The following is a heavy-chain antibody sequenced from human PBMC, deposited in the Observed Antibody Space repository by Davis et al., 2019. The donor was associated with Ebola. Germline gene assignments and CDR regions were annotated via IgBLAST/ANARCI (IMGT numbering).Heavy chain of an antibody. J-gene: IGHJ4*02. Sequence: GESLKISCAASGFTFSRYGMHWVRQTPGKGLEWVAFIWFDGRNAHYIDSVKGRFTISRDNSKNTLYLQMNSLRPEDTAVYYCAKDPGGHSGESDYWGQGTLVTVSS. D-gene: IGHD2-15*01. CDR3: AKDPGGHSGESDY. CDR2: IWFDGRNA. CDR1: GFTFSRYG. V-gene: IGHV3-30*02.